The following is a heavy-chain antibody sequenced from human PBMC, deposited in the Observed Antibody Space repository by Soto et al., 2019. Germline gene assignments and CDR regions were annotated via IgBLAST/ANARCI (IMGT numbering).Heavy chain of an antibody. D-gene: IGHD6-6*01. CDR3: AKFSAHSMYTISSVPDY. V-gene: IGHV3-23*01. CDR2: ISGNGGST. J-gene: IGHJ4*02. CDR1: GFTFSSYA. Sequence: EVQLLESGGGLVQPGGSLRLSCAASGFTFSSYALTWVRQAPGKGLEWVSAISGNGGSTYYADSVKGRFTISRDNSKNTLYLQVNSLRAEDTAVYYCAKFSAHSMYTISSVPDYWGQGTLVTVSS.